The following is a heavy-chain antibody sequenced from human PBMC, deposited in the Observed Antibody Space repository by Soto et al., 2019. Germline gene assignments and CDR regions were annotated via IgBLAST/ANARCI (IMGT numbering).Heavy chain of an antibody. CDR1: GGSISSYY. V-gene: IGHV4-59*01. J-gene: IGHJ6*02. D-gene: IGHD3-10*01. CDR2: IYYSGST. CDR3: ARGGSGSSNYYYGMDV. Sequence: QVQLQESGPGLVKPSETLSLTCTVSGGSISSYYWSWIRQPPGKGLEWIRYIYYSGSTNYNPSLKSRVTISVDTSKNQFSLKLSSVTAADTAVYYCARGGSGSSNYYYGMDVWGQGTTVTVSS.